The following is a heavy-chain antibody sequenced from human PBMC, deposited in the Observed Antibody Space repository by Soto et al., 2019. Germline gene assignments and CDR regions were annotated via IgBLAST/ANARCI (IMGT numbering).Heavy chain of an antibody. V-gene: IGHV1-8*01. D-gene: IGHD1-26*01. CDR1: GYTFTSYD. CDR2: MNPNSGNT. Sequence: ASVKVSCKASGYTFTSYDINWVRQATGQGLEWMGWMNPNSGNTGYAQKFQGRVTMTRNTSISTAYMELSSLRPEDTAVYYCARDSPSGSYRSVWFDPWGQGTLVTVSS. CDR3: ARDSPSGSYRSVWFDP. J-gene: IGHJ5*02.